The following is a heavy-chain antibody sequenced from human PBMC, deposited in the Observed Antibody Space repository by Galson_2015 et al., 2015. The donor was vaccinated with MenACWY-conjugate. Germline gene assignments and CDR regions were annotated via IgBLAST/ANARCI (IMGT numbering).Heavy chain of an antibody. Sequence: QSGAEVKKPGESLKISCQASGFSFTSYWVGWVRQMPGKGLEWMGVIYPAESETRYSPSFQGQVTISADKSTNTAYLQWSSLKASDTAMYYCARLLEYYFDYWGQGTLVTVSS. J-gene: IGHJ4*02. D-gene: IGHD5-24*01. V-gene: IGHV5-51*01. CDR3: ARLLEYYFDY. CDR2: IYPAESET. CDR1: GFSFTSYW.